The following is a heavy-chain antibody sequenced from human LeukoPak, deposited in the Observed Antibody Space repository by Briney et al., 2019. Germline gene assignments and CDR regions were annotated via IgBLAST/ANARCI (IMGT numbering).Heavy chain of an antibody. CDR3: ARVPGAADNGILDS. CDR2: INPNSGGA. CDR1: GGTFSSYA. J-gene: IGHJ3*02. V-gene: IGHV1-2*02. Sequence: ASVKVSCKASGGTFSSYAISWVRQAPGQGLEWMGWINPNSGGANYAQKFQGRVTMTRDTSISTAYMELSRLRSDDTAVYYCARVPGAADNGILDSWGQGTTVTVS. D-gene: IGHD6-13*01.